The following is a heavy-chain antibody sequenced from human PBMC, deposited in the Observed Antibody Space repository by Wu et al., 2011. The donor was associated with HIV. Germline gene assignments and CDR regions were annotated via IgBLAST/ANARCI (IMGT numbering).Heavy chain of an antibody. V-gene: IGHV1-69*14. CDR3: ARSGVSAEYYFYYMNV. Sequence: QVQLVQSGAEVKKPGSSVKVSCKASGGTFSSYAFSWVRQAPGQGLEWMGRVIPIFGTANYAQRFQGRVTITADKSTSTAYMELSSLRSEDTAVYYCARSGVSAEYYFYYMNVWGKGTTVTVSS. D-gene: IGHD2-2*01. CDR2: VIPIFGTA. J-gene: IGHJ6*03. CDR1: GGTFSSYA.